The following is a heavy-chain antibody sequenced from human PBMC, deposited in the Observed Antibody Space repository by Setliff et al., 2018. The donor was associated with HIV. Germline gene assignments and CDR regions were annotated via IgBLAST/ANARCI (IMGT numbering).Heavy chain of an antibody. Sequence: PSETLSLTCAVYGGSFSGYCWSWIRQPPGKGLEWIGEINHSGSTNYNPSLKSRVTISVDTSKNQFSLKLSSVTAADTAVYYCARVGAAAGVDYWGQGTLVTVSS. D-gene: IGHD6-13*01. V-gene: IGHV4-34*01. CDR3: ARVGAAAGVDY. CDR2: INHSGST. CDR1: GGSFSGYC. J-gene: IGHJ4*02.